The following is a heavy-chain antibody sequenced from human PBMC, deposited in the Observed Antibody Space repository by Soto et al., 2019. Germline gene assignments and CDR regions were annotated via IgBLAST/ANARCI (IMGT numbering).Heavy chain of an antibody. J-gene: IGHJ6*02. CDR2: ISGSGGNA. D-gene: IGHD1-26*01. V-gene: IGHV3-23*01. CDR3: AKDGASGSYPPYYYFGMYV. Sequence: GGSLRLSCAASGFTFSSYAMSWVRQAPGKGLEWVSTISGSGGNAYYADSVKGRFSISRDNSKNTLRLQMNSLRADDTAVYYCAKDGASGSYPPYYYFGMYVWGQGTTVTVSS. CDR1: GFTFSSYA.